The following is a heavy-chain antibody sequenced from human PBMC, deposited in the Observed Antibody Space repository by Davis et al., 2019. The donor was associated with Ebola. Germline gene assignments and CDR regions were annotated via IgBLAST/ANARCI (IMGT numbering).Heavy chain of an antibody. CDR3: ARDVLGTYY. J-gene: IGHJ4*02. V-gene: IGHV3-73*01. CDR1: GFTFSGSA. Sequence: GGSLRLSCAASGFTFSGSAMHWVRQASGKGLEWVGRIRSKANSYATAYAASVKGRFTISRDDSKNTAYLQMNSLRAEDTAVYYCARDVLGTYYWGQGTLVTVSS. CDR2: IRSKANSYAT. D-gene: IGHD2-8*02.